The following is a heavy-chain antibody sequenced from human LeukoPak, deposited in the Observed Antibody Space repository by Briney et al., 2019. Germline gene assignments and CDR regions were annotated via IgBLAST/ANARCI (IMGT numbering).Heavy chain of an antibody. CDR2: ISAYNGNT. J-gene: IGHJ4*02. Sequence: ASVTVSCKASGYTFTSYGISWVRQAPGQGLEWMGWISAYNGNTNYAQKLQGRVTMTTDTSTSTAYMELSRLRSDDTAVYYCARDLLTGYYSFDYWGQGTLVTVSS. D-gene: IGHD3-9*01. CDR1: GYTFTSYG. CDR3: ARDLLTGYYSFDY. V-gene: IGHV1-18*01.